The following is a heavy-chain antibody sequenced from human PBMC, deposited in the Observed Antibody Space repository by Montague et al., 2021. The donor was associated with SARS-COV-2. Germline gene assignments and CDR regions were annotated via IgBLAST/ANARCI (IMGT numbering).Heavy chain of an antibody. D-gene: IGHD2-2*01. V-gene: IGHV4-34*01. CDR2: INHSGST. J-gene: IGHJ6*02. Sequence: SETLSLTCAVYGGSFSGYYWSWIRQPPGKGLEWIGEINHSGSTKYNPSLKSRVTISVDTSKNQFSLKLSSVTAADTAVYYCARGRQRVVSGVLGVGHYYYYYDMDVWGQGTTVTVSS. CDR3: ARGRQRVVSGVLGVGHYYYYYDMDV. CDR1: GGSFSGYY.